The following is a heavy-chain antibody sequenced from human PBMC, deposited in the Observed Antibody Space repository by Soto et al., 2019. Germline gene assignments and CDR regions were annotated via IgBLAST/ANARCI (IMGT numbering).Heavy chain of an antibody. CDR2: IFHDGTA. CDR3: ARLVYDTRLNYMYFDF. J-gene: IGHJ4*02. D-gene: IGHD3-10*01. Sequence: PSEPLSLTCAVSGVSISSGNWWTWVRQSPKRGLEYIGEIFHDGTANYYPSFERRVAISVDTSKNQFSLKLTSVTAADTAIYFCARLVYDTRLNYMYFDFWGQGTLVTVSS. V-gene: IGHV4-4*02. CDR1: GVSISSGNW.